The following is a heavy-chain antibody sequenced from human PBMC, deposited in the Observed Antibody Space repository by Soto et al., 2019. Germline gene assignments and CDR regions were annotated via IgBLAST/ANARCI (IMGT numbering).Heavy chain of an antibody. V-gene: IGHV3-11*01. CDR2: ISSSDTGI. CDR1: GFKFSDYY. Sequence: QVQLVESGGGSVKPGGSLRLSCAASGFKFSDYYMTWIRQAPGKGLEWVAYISSSDTGIYYPDSVKGRFTISRDNAKNSLYLQMSSLKAEDTALYYCARAYSDAFDIWGQGTMVTVPS. CDR3: ARAYSDAFDI. D-gene: IGHD2-21*01. J-gene: IGHJ3*02.